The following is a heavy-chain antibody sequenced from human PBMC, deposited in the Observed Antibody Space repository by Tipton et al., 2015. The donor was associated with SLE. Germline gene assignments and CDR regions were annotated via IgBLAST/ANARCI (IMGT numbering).Heavy chain of an antibody. D-gene: IGHD6-19*01. CDR1: GFTFYNYA. CDR3: ARGAVAGQGGYYFDY. CDR2: ISETGDST. J-gene: IGHJ4*02. Sequence: SLRLSCAASGFTFYNYAMNWVRQAPGKGLEWVSSISETGDSTHYADSVKGRFTISRDNSKNTLYLHINSLRDDDTAVYYCARGAVAGQGGYYFDYWGQGTLVTVSS. V-gene: IGHV3-23*01.